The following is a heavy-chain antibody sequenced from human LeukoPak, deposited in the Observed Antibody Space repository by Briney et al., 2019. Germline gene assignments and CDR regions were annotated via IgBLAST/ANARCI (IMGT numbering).Heavy chain of an antibody. CDR1: GFTFSSYG. CDR2: TSLDGRIK. D-gene: IGHD2-2*01. Sequence: PGGSLRLSCAASGFTFSSYGMHWVRQAPGKGLEWVAVTSLDGRIKYDADSVKGRFTISRDNSKNTLYLQMNSLRAEDTAVYYCAREGFSVINCYEGGDYWGQGTLVTVSS. CDR3: AREGFSVINCYEGGDY. V-gene: IGHV3-30*03. J-gene: IGHJ4*02.